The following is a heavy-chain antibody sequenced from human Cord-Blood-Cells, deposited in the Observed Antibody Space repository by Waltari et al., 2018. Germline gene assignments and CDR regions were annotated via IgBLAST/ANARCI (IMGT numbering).Heavy chain of an antibody. J-gene: IGHJ6*02. CDR2: ISSSGSTI. V-gene: IGHV3-48*03. Sequence: EVQLVESGGGLVQPGGSLRLSCAASGFTCSSYEMNWVRQAPGKGLEWVSYISSSGSTIYYADSVKGRFTISRDNAKNSLYLQMNSLRAEDTAVYYCARDTGYCSSTSCRYYYGMDVWGQGTTVTVSS. CDR1: GFTCSSYE. D-gene: IGHD2-2*01. CDR3: ARDTGYCSSTSCRYYYGMDV.